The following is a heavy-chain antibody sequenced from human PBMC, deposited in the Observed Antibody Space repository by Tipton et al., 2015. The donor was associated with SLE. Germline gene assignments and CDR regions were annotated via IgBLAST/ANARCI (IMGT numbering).Heavy chain of an antibody. CDR1: GVSICTCRYY. V-gene: IGHV4-39*02. D-gene: IGHD5-12*01. CDR3: AKDAEYASGYFIDY. J-gene: IGHJ4*02. CDR2: LYAGGGT. Sequence: TLSLTCSVSGVSICTCRYYSGWIRQSPGQGLEWVGSLYAGGGTYFHPTLKSRASTSADASKNHFSLKLNSVTAADTAVYYCAKDAEYASGYFIDYWGQGNLVTVSS.